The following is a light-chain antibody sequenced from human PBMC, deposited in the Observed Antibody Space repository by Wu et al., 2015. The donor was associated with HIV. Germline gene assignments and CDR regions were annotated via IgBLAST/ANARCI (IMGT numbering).Light chain of an antibody. CDR2: SAS. CDR1: QDITTY. CDR3: QQRSNWPPYS. Sequence: IQLTQSPSSLSASVGDRVTITCRASQDITTYLAWYQQKPGKAPELLIDSASTLQRGVPSRFSGSGYGTDFTLTISSLEPEDFAVYYCQQRSNWPPYSFGQGTKLEIK. V-gene: IGKV1-9*01. J-gene: IGKJ2*03.